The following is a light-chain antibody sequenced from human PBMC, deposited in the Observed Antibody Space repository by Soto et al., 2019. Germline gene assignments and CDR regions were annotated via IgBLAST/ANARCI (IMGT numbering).Light chain of an antibody. J-gene: IGLJ3*02. V-gene: IGLV1-47*01. CDR2: RNN. CDR3: AAWDDSLSGRV. Sequence: QSVLTQAPSAFGTPGQRVTISCSGGTSNIGNNNVYWYQQLPGTAPKLLIYRNNQRPSGVPDRFSGSKSGTSASLAISGLRAEDEAEYYCAAWDDSLSGRVFGGGTKVTVL. CDR1: TSNIGNNN.